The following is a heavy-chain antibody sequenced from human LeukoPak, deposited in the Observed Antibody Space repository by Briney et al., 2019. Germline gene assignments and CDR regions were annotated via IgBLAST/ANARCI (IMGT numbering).Heavy chain of an antibody. Sequence: GGSLRLSCAASGFTFSDYYMSWIRQAPGKGLEWVSYISSSGSTIYYADSVKGRFTISRDNSKNTLYLQMNSLRAEDTAVYYCARDLWSGSGSYLFYYWGQGTLVTVSS. D-gene: IGHD3-10*01. CDR3: ARDLWSGSGSYLFYY. J-gene: IGHJ4*02. CDR1: GFTFSDYY. V-gene: IGHV3-11*04. CDR2: ISSSGSTI.